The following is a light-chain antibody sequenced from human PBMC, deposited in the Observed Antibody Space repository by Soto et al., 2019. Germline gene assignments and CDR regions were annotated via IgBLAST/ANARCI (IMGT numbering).Light chain of an antibody. CDR1: QSVSNN. V-gene: IGKV3-11*01. CDR3: QQRNIWPPVT. J-gene: IGKJ5*01. Sequence: EIVMTQSPATLSLSPGETATLSCRASQSVSNNVAWYQQKPGQAPRLLILGASTRATGIPARFSGSGSGTDFTLTISSLEPEDSAIYYCQQRNIWPPVTFGQGTRLEIK. CDR2: GAS.